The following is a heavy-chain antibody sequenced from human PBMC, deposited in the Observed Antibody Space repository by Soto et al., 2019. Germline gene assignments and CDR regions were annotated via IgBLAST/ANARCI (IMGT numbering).Heavy chain of an antibody. CDR3: AKDLGPIAAAGTIDY. CDR2: ISYDGSNK. V-gene: IGHV3-30*18. Sequence: PGGSLRLSCAASGFTFSSYGMHWVRQAPGKGLEWVAVISYDGSNKYYADSVKGRFTISRDNSKNTLYLQMNSLRAEDTAVYYCAKDLGPIAAAGTIDYWGQGTLVTVSS. D-gene: IGHD6-13*01. J-gene: IGHJ4*02. CDR1: GFTFSSYG.